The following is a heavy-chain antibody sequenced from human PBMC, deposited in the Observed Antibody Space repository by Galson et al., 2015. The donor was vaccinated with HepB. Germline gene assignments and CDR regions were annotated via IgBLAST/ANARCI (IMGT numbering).Heavy chain of an antibody. V-gene: IGHV3-48*03. D-gene: IGHD3-10*01. CDR2: ISLSGTTI. J-gene: IGHJ4*02. Sequence: SLRLSCAASGFTFSSYEMNWVRQAPGKGLEWAAYISLSGTTIYYADSVKGRFTISRDNAKNSLYLQMNSLRGEDTAVYYCARGLSHFAFWGQGTLVTVSS. CDR3: ARGLSHFAF. CDR1: GFTFSSYE.